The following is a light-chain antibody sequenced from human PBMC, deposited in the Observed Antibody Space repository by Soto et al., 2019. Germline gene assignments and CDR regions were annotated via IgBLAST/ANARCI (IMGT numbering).Light chain of an antibody. Sequence: EIVLTQSPGTLSLSPGERATLSCRASQSVGSRYVGWYQQKPGQGPRLLIYGASSRATGIPDRFSGSVSGTDCTLTISRLEKEDCAVYYCQQYGSSSYTFGGGTKVDI. CDR3: QQYGSSSYT. CDR2: GAS. CDR1: QSVGSRY. J-gene: IGKJ4*01. V-gene: IGKV3-20*01.